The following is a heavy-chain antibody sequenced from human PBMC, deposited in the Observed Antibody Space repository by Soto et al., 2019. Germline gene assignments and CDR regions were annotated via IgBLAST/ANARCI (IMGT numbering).Heavy chain of an antibody. Sequence: PSETLSLTCTVSGGSISRSSYYWGWIRQPPGKGLEWIGSIYYSGSTYYNPSLKSRVTISVDTSKNQFSLKLSSVTAADTAVYYCASGQQWLVRSGLNYYYGMDGWGQGTTVTVSS. CDR3: ASGQQWLVRSGLNYYYGMDG. J-gene: IGHJ6*02. D-gene: IGHD6-19*01. CDR2: IYYSGST. CDR1: GGSISRSSYY. V-gene: IGHV4-39*01.